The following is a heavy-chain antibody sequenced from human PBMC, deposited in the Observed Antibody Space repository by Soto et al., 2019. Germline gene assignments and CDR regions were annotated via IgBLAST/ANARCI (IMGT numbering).Heavy chain of an antibody. CDR1: GYTFTSYD. CDR2: MNPNSGNT. J-gene: IGHJ3*02. CDR3: ARGKGPIAVAGWYAFDI. Sequence: QVQLVQSGAEVKKPGASVKVSCKASGYTFTSYDINWVRQATGQGLEWMGWMNPNSGNTGYAQKFQGRVTMTRNTSISTAYMELSSLRSEDTAVYYCARGKGPIAVAGWYAFDIWDQGTMVTVSS. D-gene: IGHD6-19*01. V-gene: IGHV1-8*01.